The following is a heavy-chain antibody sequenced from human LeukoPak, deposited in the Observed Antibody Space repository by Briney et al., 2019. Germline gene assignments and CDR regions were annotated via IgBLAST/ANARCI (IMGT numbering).Heavy chain of an antibody. CDR1: GFTFNSFP. J-gene: IGHJ4*02. Sequence: PGRPLRLSCAASGFTFNSFPMHWVRLAPGKGLEWVGLISFDGSDKSYADSVEGRFTISRDNSKNTLYLQMNSLSAEDTAVYYCARVLGFGSPPAYWGQGTLVSVSS. V-gene: IGHV3-30*04. CDR2: ISFDGSDK. CDR3: ARVLGFGSPPAY. D-gene: IGHD3-10*01.